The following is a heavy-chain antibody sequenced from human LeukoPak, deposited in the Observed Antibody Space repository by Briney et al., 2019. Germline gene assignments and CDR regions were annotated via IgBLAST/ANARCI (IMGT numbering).Heavy chain of an antibody. V-gene: IGHV3-11*01. D-gene: IGHD6-19*01. CDR1: GFTFSDYY. Sequence: GGSLRLSCAASGFTFSDYYMSWIRQAPGKGLEWVPHIRGSGRTMYYADSVKGRFTISRDNAKNSLYLQMTSLRAEDTAVYYCARDGQLAIDFDYWGRGTLVTVSS. J-gene: IGHJ4*02. CDR2: IRGSGRTM. CDR3: ARDGQLAIDFDY.